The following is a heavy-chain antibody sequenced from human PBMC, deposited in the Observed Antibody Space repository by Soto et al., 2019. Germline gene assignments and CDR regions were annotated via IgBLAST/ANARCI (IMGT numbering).Heavy chain of an antibody. D-gene: IGHD2-2*01. CDR1: GGTFSSYA. CDR2: IIPIFGTA. CDR3: ASYCSSTSCYGVYYGMDV. V-gene: IGHV1-69*13. J-gene: IGHJ6*02. Sequence: EASVKVSCKASGGTFSSYAISWVRQAPGQGLEWMGGIIPIFGTANYAQKFQGRVTITADESTSTAYMELSSLRSEDTAVYYCASYCSSTSCYGVYYGMDVWGQGTTVTVSS.